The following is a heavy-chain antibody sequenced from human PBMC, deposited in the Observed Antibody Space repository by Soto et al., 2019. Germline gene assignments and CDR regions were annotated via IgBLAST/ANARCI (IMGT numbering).Heavy chain of an antibody. CDR1: GGSISSYY. V-gene: IGHV4-4*07. Sequence: SETLSLTCTVSGGSISSYYWSWIRQPAGKGLEWIGRIYTSGSTNYNPSLKSRVTMSVDTSKNQFSLKLSSVTAADTAVYYCERGEYSYGLYYYYGMDVWGQGTTVTVSS. CDR2: IYTSGST. J-gene: IGHJ6*02. D-gene: IGHD5-18*01. CDR3: ERGEYSYGLYYYYGMDV.